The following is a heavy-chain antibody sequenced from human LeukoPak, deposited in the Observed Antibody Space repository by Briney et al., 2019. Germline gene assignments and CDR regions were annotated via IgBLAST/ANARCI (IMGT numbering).Heavy chain of an antibody. CDR2: FFYGGNT. J-gene: IGHJ4*02. V-gene: IGHV4-39*07. Sequence: PSETLSLTCSVSGASISSGSYCWAWIRQPPGKGLEWIGSFFYGGNTYYNPSLKSRVTISVDTSKNQFSLKLNSVTAADTAVYYCARDRRDGYNYDFDYWGQGTLVTVSS. CDR3: ARDRRDGYNYDFDY. D-gene: IGHD5-24*01. CDR1: GASISSGSYC.